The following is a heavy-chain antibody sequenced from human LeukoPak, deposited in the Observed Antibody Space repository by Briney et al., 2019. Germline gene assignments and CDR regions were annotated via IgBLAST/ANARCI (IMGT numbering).Heavy chain of an antibody. CDR1: GGSISSYY. D-gene: IGHD6-13*01. V-gene: IGHV4-59*01. Sequence: PSETLSLTCTVSGGSISSYYWSWIRQAPGKGLEWIGHIYYSGSINYNPSLKSRVTISLDTSKKQFSLKLSFVTAADTAVYYCARGSSWAEYFQHWGQGTLVTVSS. J-gene: IGHJ1*01. CDR3: ARGSSWAEYFQH. CDR2: IYYSGSI.